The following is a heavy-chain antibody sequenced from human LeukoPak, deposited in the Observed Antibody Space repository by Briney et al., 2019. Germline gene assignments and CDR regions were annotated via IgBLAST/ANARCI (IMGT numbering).Heavy chain of an antibody. D-gene: IGHD2/OR15-2a*01. Sequence: SETLSLTCTVSGGSISGGNYRWGWIRQPPGKGLEWIANIQLNGKADYNPSLKSRVAISVDTSKRYFSLNLSFVTAADTALYYCARLDTLGPNEYWGQGTLVTVSS. CDR3: ARLDTLGPNEY. CDR2: IQLNGKA. CDR1: GGSISGGNYR. V-gene: IGHV4-39*02. J-gene: IGHJ4*02.